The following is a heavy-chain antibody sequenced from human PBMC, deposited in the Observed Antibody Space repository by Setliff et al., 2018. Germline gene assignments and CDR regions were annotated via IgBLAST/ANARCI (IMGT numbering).Heavy chain of an antibody. CDR1: GYTSINFG. Sequence: ASVKVSCKASGYTSINFGISWVRQAPGQGLEWVGWISPYTGNTYYAPRLQDRVTLTADTSTNTAYMELRSLISDDTAVYYCSRLVRFCTRTTCQRLSGDDFWGQGTLVTVSS. J-gene: IGHJ4*02. CDR3: SRLVRFCTRTTCQRLSGDDF. V-gene: IGHV1-18*01. D-gene: IGHD2-8*01. CDR2: ISPYTGNT.